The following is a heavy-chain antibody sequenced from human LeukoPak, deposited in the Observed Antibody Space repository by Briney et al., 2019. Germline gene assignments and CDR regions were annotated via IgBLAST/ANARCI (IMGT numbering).Heavy chain of an antibody. CDR3: AKDKHYCSSTTCYLYYFDY. CDR2: ICTDGGSI. CDR1: GFTFSTYC. J-gene: IGHJ4*02. V-gene: IGHV3-74*01. Sequence: PGGSLRLSCAASGFTFSTYCMHWVRQPPGKGLVWVSQICTDGGSIKYADSVRGRFTISRDNSKNTLYLQMNSLRAEDTAVYYCAKDKHYCSSTTCYLYYFDYWGQGTLVTVSS. D-gene: IGHD2-2*01.